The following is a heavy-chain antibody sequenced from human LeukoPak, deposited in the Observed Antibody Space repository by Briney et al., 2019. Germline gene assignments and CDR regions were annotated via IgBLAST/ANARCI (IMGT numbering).Heavy chain of an antibody. D-gene: IGHD6-19*01. CDR3: ARQNWLAVPYFDY. CDR1: GGSFSGYY. J-gene: IGHJ4*02. CDR2: INHSGST. V-gene: IGHV4-34*01. Sequence: SETLSLTCAVYGGSFSGYYWSWIRQPPGKGLEWIGEINHSGSTNYNPSLKSRVTISVDTSKNQFSLKLGSVTAADTAVYYCARQNWLAVPYFDYWGQGTLVTVSS.